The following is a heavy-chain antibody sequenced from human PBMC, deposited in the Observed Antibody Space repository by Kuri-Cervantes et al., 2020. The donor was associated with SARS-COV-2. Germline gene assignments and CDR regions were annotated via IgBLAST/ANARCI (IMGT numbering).Heavy chain of an antibody. D-gene: IGHD5-18*01. V-gene: IGHV3-21*01. CDR2: ISSISSFI. CDR1: GFTFSSYA. Sequence: GESLKISCAASGFTFSSYAMNWVRQAPGKGLEWVSSISSISSFIYYADAVKGRFTISRDNAKNSLYLQMNSLRAEDTAVYYCARVGYSYGYLFDYWGQGTLVTVSS. J-gene: IGHJ4*02. CDR3: ARVGYSYGYLFDY.